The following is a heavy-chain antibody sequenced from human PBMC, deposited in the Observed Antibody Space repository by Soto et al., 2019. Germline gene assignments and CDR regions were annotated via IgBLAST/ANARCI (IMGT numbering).Heavy chain of an antibody. CDR1: GFTFDDYA. CDR2: ISWNSGSI. V-gene: IGHV3-9*01. D-gene: IGHD4-17*01. Sequence: EVQLVESGGGLVQPGRSLRLSCAASGFTFDDYAMHWVRQAPGKGLEWVSGISWNSGSIGYADSVKGRFTISRDNAKNSLYLQMNSLRAEDTALYYCAKAYGDYVLSAFDIWGQGTMVTVSS. CDR3: AKAYGDYVLSAFDI. J-gene: IGHJ3*02.